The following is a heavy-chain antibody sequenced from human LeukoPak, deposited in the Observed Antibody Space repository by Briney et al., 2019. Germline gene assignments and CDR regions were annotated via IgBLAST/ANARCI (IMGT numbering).Heavy chain of an antibody. CDR1: GFTFSSYD. V-gene: IGHV3-13*04. J-gene: IGHJ4*02. Sequence: GGSLRLSCAASGFTFSSYDMHWVRQTTGKGLEWISAITTAGGTYYLGSVKGRFTISRENAKNSLYLQMNSLRVGDTAVYYCATATAGFDSWGQGTLVTVSS. CDR2: ITTAGGT. D-gene: IGHD6-13*01. CDR3: ATATAGFDS.